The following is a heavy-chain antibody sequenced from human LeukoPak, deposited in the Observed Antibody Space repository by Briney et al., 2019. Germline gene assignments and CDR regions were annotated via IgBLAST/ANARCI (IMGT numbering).Heavy chain of an antibody. CDR1: GFTFDDYA. CDR2: ISNDGSDT. Sequence: GRSLRLSCAASGFTFDDYAMHWVRQAPGKGLEWVAVISNDGSDTYYADAVKGRFTISRDNSKNTLYLQMNSLRAQDTAVYYCARDVWTGVAVSDYWGQGTLVTVSS. J-gene: IGHJ4*02. D-gene: IGHD6-19*01. CDR3: ARDVWTGVAVSDY. V-gene: IGHV3-30*03.